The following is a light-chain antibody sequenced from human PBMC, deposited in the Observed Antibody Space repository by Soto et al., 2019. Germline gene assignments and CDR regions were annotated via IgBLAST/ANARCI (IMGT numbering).Light chain of an antibody. CDR3: SSYAGSXNV. J-gene: IGLJ1*01. CDR1: SSDVGGYDY. CDR2: EVS. V-gene: IGLV2-8*01. Sequence: QSALTQPPSASGSPGQSVTISCTGTSSDVGGYDYVSWYQQHPGKAPKLMIYEVSKRPSGVPDRFSGSKSGNTASLTVSGLQAEDEADYYCSSYAGSXNVFGTGTKATV.